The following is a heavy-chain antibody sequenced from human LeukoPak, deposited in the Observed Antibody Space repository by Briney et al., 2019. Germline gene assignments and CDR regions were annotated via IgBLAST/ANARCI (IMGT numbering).Heavy chain of an antibody. Sequence: SVKVSCKASGGTFSSYAISWVRQAPGQGLEGMGGIIPIFGTANYAQKFQGRVTITTDESTSTAYMELSSLRSEDTAVYYCARIYDSSGYYFDYWGQGTLVTVSS. CDR2: IIPIFGTA. V-gene: IGHV1-69*05. J-gene: IGHJ4*02. D-gene: IGHD3-22*01. CDR1: GGTFSSYA. CDR3: ARIYDSSGYYFDY.